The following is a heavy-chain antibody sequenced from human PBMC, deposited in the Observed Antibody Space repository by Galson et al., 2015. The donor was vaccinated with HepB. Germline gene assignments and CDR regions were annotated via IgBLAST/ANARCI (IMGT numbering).Heavy chain of an antibody. D-gene: IGHD6-13*01. V-gene: IGHV3-23*01. Sequence: SLRLSCAASGFTFSSYAMSWVRQAPGKGLEWVSAISGSGGSTYYADSVKGRFTISRGNSKNTLYLQMNSLRAEDTAVYYCAKVGSWQKLVLGVHDYWGQGTLVTVSA. J-gene: IGHJ4*02. CDR2: ISGSGGST. CDR3: AKVGSWQKLVLGVHDY. CDR1: GFTFSSYA.